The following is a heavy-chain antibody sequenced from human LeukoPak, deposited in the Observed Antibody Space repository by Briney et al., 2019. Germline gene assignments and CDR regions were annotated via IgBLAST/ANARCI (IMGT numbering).Heavy chain of an antibody. V-gene: IGHV1-46*01. CDR3: ARHKEVGDYYYFDY. CDR1: GYAFTGYY. D-gene: IGHD2/OR15-2a*01. J-gene: IGHJ4*02. CDR2: INPSGGST. Sequence: GASVKVSCKASGYAFTGYYIHWVRQAPGQGLEWMGIINPSGGSTSYTQKFQGRVTMTRDTSTTTVYMELSSLRSQDTAVYYCARHKEVGDYYYFDYWGQGTLVTVSS.